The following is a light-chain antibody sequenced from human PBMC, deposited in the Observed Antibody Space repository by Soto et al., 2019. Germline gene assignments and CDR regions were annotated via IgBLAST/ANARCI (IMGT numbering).Light chain of an antibody. CDR2: AVT. CDR3: CSYRGSDSVI. V-gene: IGLV2-11*01. Sequence: QSALTQPRSVSGSHGQSVTISCTGSDVGDYDYVSWYQQQPCRAPKLMIYAVTNRPSGVPDRFSGSKSGDTASLTISVLQADDEADYYCCSYRGSDSVIFGGGTKLTVL. J-gene: IGLJ2*01. CDR1: SDVGDYDY.